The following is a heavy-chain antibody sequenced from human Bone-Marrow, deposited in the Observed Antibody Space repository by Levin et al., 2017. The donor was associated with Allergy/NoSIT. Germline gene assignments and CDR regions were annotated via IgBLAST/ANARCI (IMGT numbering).Heavy chain of an antibody. CDR1: GGTFSSYA. D-gene: IGHD3-10*01. CDR2: IIPIFGTA. CDR3: ARRYYYGSGRERSDYYYMDV. V-gene: IGHV1-69*06. Sequence: KISCKASGGTFSSYAISWVRQAPGQGLEWMGGIIPIFGTANYAQKFQGRVTITADKSTSTAYMGLSSLRSEDTAVYYCARRYYYGSGRERSDYYYMDVWGKGTTVTVSS. J-gene: IGHJ6*03.